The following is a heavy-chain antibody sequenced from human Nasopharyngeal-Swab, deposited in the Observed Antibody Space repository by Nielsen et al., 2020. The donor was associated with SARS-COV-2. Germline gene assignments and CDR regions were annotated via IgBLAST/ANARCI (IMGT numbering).Heavy chain of an antibody. D-gene: IGHD6-13*01. CDR1: GGSISSSSYY. CDR2: IYYSGST. Sequence: GSLRLSCTVSGGSISSSSYYWGWIRQPPGKGLEWIGSIYYSGSTYYNPSLKSRVTISVDTSKKQFSLKLSSVTAADTAVYYCARLAAAAGRGYWGRGTLVAVSS. V-gene: IGHV4-39*01. CDR3: ARLAAAAGRGY. J-gene: IGHJ2*01.